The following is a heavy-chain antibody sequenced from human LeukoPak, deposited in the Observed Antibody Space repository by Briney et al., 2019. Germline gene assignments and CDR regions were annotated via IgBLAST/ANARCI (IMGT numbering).Heavy chain of an antibody. V-gene: IGHV4-4*08. CDR2: IAARGDT. D-gene: IGHD4-11*01. Sequence: SETLSLTCTVSGASISDNFWSWIRQPPGEGLEWIAFIAARGDTNYNPSLKSRVTMSIDTSKNQFSLELRSVTAADTAVYYCAKSYFDYSTYYSYYFNLWGQGALVTVSS. CDR1: GASISDNF. CDR3: AKSYFDYSTYYSYYFNL. J-gene: IGHJ4*02.